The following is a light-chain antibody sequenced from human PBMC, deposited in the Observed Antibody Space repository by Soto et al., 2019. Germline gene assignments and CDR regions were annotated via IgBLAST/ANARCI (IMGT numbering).Light chain of an antibody. J-gene: IGKJ1*01. CDR3: QQSYNTPPT. CDR2: AAS. Sequence: DIQMTQSPSSLSASAGDRVTVTCRASQSISTYLNWYQQKPGKAPKFLIYAASSLQSGVPSRFSGSGSGTDFTLTISSLQPEDFATYYCQQSYNTPPTFGQGTKVDIK. V-gene: IGKV1-39*01. CDR1: QSISTY.